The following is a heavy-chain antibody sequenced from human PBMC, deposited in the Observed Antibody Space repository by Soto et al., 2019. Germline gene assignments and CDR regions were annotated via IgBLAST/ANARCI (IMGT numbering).Heavy chain of an antibody. J-gene: IGHJ4*02. Sequence: SVTVSCKASGGTFSSYAISWVRQAPGQGLEWMGGIIPIFGTANYAQKFQGRVTITADESTSTAYMELSSLRSEDTAVYYCARGASSYYYDSSGLRGPLDYWGQGTLVTVSS. V-gene: IGHV1-69*13. CDR2: IIPIFGTA. D-gene: IGHD3-22*01. CDR3: ARGASSYYYDSSGLRGPLDY. CDR1: GGTFSSYA.